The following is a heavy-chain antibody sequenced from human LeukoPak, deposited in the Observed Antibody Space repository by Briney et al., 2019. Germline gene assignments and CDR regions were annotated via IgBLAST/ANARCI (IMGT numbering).Heavy chain of an antibody. CDR2: ISGSGGST. Sequence: GGSLRLSCAASGFTFSSYAMSWVRQAPGKGLEGVSAISGSGGSTYYADSVKGRFTISRDNSKNTLYLQMNSLRAEDTAVYYCAKSSSGWYGLFDYWGQGTLVTVSS. V-gene: IGHV3-23*01. CDR1: GFTFSSYA. D-gene: IGHD6-19*01. J-gene: IGHJ4*02. CDR3: AKSSSGWYGLFDY.